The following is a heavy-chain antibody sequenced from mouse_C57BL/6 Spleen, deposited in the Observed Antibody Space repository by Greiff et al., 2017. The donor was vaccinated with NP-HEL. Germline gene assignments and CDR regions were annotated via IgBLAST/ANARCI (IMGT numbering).Heavy chain of an antibody. CDR2: IWSGGST. CDR1: GFSLTSYG. J-gene: IGHJ4*01. D-gene: IGHD1-1*01. CDR3: ARNRDFYGSSYWAMDY. V-gene: IGHV2-2*01. Sequence: VMLQESGPGLVQPSQSLSITCTVSGFSLTSYGVHWVRQSPGKGLEWLGVIWSGGSTDYNAAFISRLSISKDNSKSQVFCKMNSLQAEDTAIYYCARNRDFYGSSYWAMDYWGQGTSVTVSS.